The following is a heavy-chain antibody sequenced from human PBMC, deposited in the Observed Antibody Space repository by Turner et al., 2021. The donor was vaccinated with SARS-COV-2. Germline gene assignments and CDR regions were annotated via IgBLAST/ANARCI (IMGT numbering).Heavy chain of an antibody. V-gene: IGHV3-21*01. D-gene: IGHD3-22*01. Sequence: EVQLVESGGGLVKPGGSLRLSCAASGFTFSSYSMNWVRQAPGKGLEWVSSISSGSSYIYYADSVKGRFTISRDNAKNSLYLQMSSLRAKDTAVYYCARWDNYYDSSGYYPDAFDIWGQGTMVTVSS. CDR3: ARWDNYYDSSGYYPDAFDI. J-gene: IGHJ3*02. CDR2: ISSGSSYI. CDR1: GFTFSSYS.